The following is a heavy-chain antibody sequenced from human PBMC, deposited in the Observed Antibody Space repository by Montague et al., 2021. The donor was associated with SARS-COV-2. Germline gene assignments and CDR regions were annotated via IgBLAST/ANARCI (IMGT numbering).Heavy chain of an antibody. CDR1: GGSISTYY. CDR3: ARGKGRSPDAFDI. CDR2: IYYSGNP. V-gene: IGHV4-59*01. Sequence: SETLSLTCTVSGGSISTYYWSWIRQSPGKGLEWIGYIYYSGNPNXXSSLTSRLSMSVDTSKNQFSLELSSVTAADTAVFFCARGKGRSPDAFDIWGQGITVTVSS. J-gene: IGHJ3*02. D-gene: IGHD2-15*01.